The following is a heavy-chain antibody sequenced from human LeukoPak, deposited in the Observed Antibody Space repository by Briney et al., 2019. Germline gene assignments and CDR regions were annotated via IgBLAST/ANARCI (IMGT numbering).Heavy chain of an antibody. CDR1: GGSISINSYY. J-gene: IGHJ6*04. CDR3: ARHRGGGVAAAMDV. CDR2: IYYTGTT. V-gene: IGHV4-39*01. Sequence: PSETLSLTCTVSGGSISINSYYWAWIRQPPGKGLEWIGSIYYTGTTYYNPSLKSRVTISVDTSKNQFSLKLSSVTAADTAVYYCARHRGGGVAAAMDVWGKGTTVTISS. D-gene: IGHD6-13*01.